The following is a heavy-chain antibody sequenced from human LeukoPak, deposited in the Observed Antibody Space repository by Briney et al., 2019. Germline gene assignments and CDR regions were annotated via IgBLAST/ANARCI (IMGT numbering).Heavy chain of an antibody. D-gene: IGHD6-19*01. CDR2: INHSGST. J-gene: IGHJ5*02. V-gene: IGHV4-34*01. CDR3: ARARTIAVAGIYWFDP. CDR1: GGSLSGYY. Sequence: SETLSLTCAVSGGSLSGYYWTWIRQPPGKGLEWIGEINHSGSTNYNPSLKSRVTISVDTSRKQFFLRLSSVTAADTAVYYCARARTIAVAGIYWFDPWGQGTLVIVSS.